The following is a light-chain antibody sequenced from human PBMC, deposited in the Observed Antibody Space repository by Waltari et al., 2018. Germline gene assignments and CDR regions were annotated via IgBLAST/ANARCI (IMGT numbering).Light chain of an antibody. Sequence: QSALTQPASVSGSPGLSITISCNGTLRDVGSYHLVSWYQQHPGKAPQLIIFEVTKRPSGVSDRFSGSKSDNTASLTISGLQAEDEADYFCCSYAGTSTMVFGGGTKLTVL. CDR3: CSYAGTSTMV. CDR2: EVT. J-gene: IGLJ3*02. V-gene: IGLV2-23*02. CDR1: LRDVGSYHL.